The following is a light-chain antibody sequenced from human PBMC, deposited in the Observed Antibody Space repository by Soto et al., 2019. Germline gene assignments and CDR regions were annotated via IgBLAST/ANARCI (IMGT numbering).Light chain of an antibody. CDR3: QQYNSYSPWT. CDR1: QSIDNW. Sequence: DIQMTQSPSTLSASVGDRVTVTCRASQSIDNWLAWYQQKPGKAPKLLIYKASTLESGVPSRFSGSGSGTDFTLTISSPQPDGFATYYCQQYNSYSPWTFGQGTKVDIK. V-gene: IGKV1-5*03. J-gene: IGKJ1*01. CDR2: KAS.